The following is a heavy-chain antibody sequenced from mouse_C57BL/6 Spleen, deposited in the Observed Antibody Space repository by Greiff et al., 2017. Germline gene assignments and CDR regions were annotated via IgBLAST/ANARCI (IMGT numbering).Heavy chain of an antibody. Sequence: QVQLKESGAELARPGASVKLSCKASGYTFTSYGISWVKQRTGQGLEWIGEIYPRSGNTYYNEKFKGKATLTADKSSSTAYMELRSLTSEDSAVYFCARLAGTGYAMDYWGQGTSVTVSS. J-gene: IGHJ4*01. V-gene: IGHV1-81*01. CDR1: GYTFTSYG. CDR2: IYPRSGNT. CDR3: ARLAGTGYAMDY. D-gene: IGHD4-1*01.